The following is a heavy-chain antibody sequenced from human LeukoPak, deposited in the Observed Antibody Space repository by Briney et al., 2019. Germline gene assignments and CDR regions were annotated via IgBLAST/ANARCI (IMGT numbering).Heavy chain of an antibody. CDR2: ISSSGSGDNT. J-gene: IGHJ4*02. D-gene: IGHD4-23*01. Sequence: GGSLRLTCAASGVTLSTYAMSWARQAPGKGLEWVSGISSSGSGDNTYYADSVKGRFTISRDNSKNTLYLQMNSLRAEDTAVYYCACDYGGNSGVDYWGQGTLVTVSS. CDR1: GVTLSTYA. CDR3: ACDYGGNSGVDY. V-gene: IGHV3-23*01.